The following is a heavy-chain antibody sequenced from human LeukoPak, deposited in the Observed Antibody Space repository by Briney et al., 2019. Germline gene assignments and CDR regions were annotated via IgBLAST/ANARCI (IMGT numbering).Heavy chain of an antibody. CDR1: GGSITDYY. J-gene: IGHJ6*02. Sequence: PSETLSLTCTVSGGSITDYYWTWIRQPSGKGLEWIGRIYTGGSITYNPSLKSRVTMSVDPSKSQFSLNLRSVTAADTAVYYCARAGPIHDDHWRDYVYYGMDVWAKGPRSPSP. D-gene: IGHD3-3*01. CDR3: ARAGPIHDDHWRDYVYYGMDV. CDR2: IYTGGSI. V-gene: IGHV4-4*07.